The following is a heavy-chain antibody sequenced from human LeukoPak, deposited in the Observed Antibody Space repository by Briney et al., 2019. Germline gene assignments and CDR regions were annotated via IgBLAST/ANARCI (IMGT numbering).Heavy chain of an antibody. J-gene: IGHJ3*02. D-gene: IGHD3-10*01. CDR3: ARWDGSGIDAFDI. CDR2: TYHSGST. CDR1: GGSISSGGYS. Sequence: SETLSLTCAVSGGSISSGGYSWSWIRQPPGKGLEWIGYTYHSGSTYYNLSLKSRVTISVDRSKNQFSLKLSSVTAADTAVYYCARWDGSGIDAFDIWGQGTMVTVSS. V-gene: IGHV4-30-2*01.